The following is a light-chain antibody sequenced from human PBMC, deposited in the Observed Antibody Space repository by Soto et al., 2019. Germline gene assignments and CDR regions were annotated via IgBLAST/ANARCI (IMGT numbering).Light chain of an antibody. J-gene: IGKJ1*01. CDR1: QSVSTNF. CDR3: QQYGRTSWT. V-gene: IGKV3-20*01. Sequence: EIVLTQSAGTLSLSKGEGATLSCRASQSVSTNFFAWYQQKPGQAPRLLIYGASTRATGIPDRFSGSGSGTDFTLTISRLEPEDFAVYYCQQYGRTSWTFGQGTKV. CDR2: GAS.